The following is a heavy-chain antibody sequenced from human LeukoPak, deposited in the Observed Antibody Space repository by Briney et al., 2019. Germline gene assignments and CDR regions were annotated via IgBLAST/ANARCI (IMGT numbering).Heavy chain of an antibody. V-gene: IGHV3-23*01. Sequence: GGSLRLSCAASGFTFSSYAMSWVRQAPGKGLEWVSAISGSGGSTYYADSVKGRFTISRDNSKNTLYLQMNSLRAEVTAVYYCAKAQQLVKDFDYWGQGTLVTVSS. D-gene: IGHD6-13*01. CDR2: ISGSGGST. J-gene: IGHJ4*02. CDR3: AKAQQLVKDFDY. CDR1: GFTFSSYA.